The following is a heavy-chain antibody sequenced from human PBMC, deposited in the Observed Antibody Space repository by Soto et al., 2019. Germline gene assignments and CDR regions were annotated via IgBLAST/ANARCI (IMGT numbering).Heavy chain of an antibody. J-gene: IGHJ5*02. CDR3: ARGVSSGWPRTNRFDP. CDR1: GFTFTNYA. V-gene: IGHV3-23*01. D-gene: IGHD6-19*01. Sequence: GGSLRLSCAASGFTFTNYAMNWVRQAPGKALEWVSVISDSGGRTHYADSVKGRFAISRDNSKNTLYLQMNSLRAEDTAVYYCARGVSSGWPRTNRFDPWGQGTLVTVSS. CDR2: ISDSGGRT.